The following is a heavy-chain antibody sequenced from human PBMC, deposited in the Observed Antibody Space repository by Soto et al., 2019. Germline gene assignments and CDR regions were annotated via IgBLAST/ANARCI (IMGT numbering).Heavy chain of an antibody. V-gene: IGHV3-23*01. J-gene: IGHJ3*02. Sequence: PGGSLRLSCAASGFTFSSYAMNWVRQAPGKGLEWVSAISGSGISTYYADSVKGRFTISRDNSKNTLFLQMNSLRAEDTAVYYCAKNAPAGSSHDAFDIYGQGTMVTVSS. CDR2: ISGSGIST. CDR1: GFTFSSYA. D-gene: IGHD6-13*01. CDR3: AKNAPAGSSHDAFDI.